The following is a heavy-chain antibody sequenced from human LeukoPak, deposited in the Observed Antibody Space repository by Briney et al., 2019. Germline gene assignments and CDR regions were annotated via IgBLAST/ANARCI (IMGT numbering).Heavy chain of an antibody. CDR2: IYYSGST. J-gene: IGHJ4*02. D-gene: IGHD6-13*01. Sequence: SETLSLTCTVSGGSISSTSYYWGWIRQPPGKGLEWIGSIYYSGSTYYKSSLKGRVTISVDTSKSQFSLKLTSVTAADTAVYYCARGPRGMIDYWGQGTLVTVSS. CDR1: GGSISSTSYY. CDR3: ARGPRGMIDY. V-gene: IGHV4-39*01.